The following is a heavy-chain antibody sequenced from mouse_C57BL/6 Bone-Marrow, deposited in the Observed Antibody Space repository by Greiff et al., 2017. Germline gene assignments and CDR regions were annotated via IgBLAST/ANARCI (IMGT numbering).Heavy chain of an antibody. CDR1: GYTFTSYT. CDR3: ARWGSSAY. Sequence: QVQLQQSGAELARPGASVKMSCKASGYTFTSYTMHWVTQRPGQGLEWIGYINPSSGYTKYNQKFKDKATLTADKSSSTAYMQLSSLTSEDSAVYYCARWGSSAYWGQGTLVTVSA. CDR2: INPSSGYT. J-gene: IGHJ3*01. V-gene: IGHV1-4*01.